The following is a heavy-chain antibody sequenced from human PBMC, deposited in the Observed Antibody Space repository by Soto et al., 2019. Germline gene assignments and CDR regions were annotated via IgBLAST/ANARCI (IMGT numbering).Heavy chain of an antibody. CDR1: GYTFTSYG. CDR2: ISAYNGNT. J-gene: IGHJ5*02. CDR3: ARMITIFGVAIIQGWFDP. Sequence: ASVKVSCKASGYTFTSYGISWVRQAPGQGLEWMGWISAYNGNTNYAQKLQGRVTMTTDTSTSTAYMELRSLRSEDTAVYYCARMITIFGVAIIQGWFDPWGQGTLVTVSS. V-gene: IGHV1-18*01. D-gene: IGHD3-3*01.